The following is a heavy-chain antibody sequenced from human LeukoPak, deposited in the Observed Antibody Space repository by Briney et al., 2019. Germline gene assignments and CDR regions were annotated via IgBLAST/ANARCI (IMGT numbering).Heavy chain of an antibody. CDR2: ISSSSSYI. Sequence: GGSLRLSCAASGFTFSSYSMNWVRQAPGKGLEWVSPISSSSSYIYYADSVKGRFTISRDNSRNTLSLQMNSLRAEDTAVYYCAKVSVWLGSGAFDIWGQGTMVTVSS. D-gene: IGHD3-16*01. V-gene: IGHV3-21*04. CDR1: GFTFSSYS. CDR3: AKVSVWLGSGAFDI. J-gene: IGHJ3*02.